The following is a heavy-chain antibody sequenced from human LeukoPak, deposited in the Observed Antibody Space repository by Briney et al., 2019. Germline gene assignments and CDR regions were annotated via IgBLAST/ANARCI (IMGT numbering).Heavy chain of an antibody. D-gene: IGHD1-26*01. CDR3: ARAVSYGTAAYDY. V-gene: IGHV1-2*04. Sequence: VASVTVSCKASGYTFTGYYMHWVRQAPGQGLEWMGWINPNSGGTNYAQKFQGWVTMTRDTSISTAYMELSRLRSDDTAVYYCARAVSYGTAAYDYWGQGTLVTVSS. CDR1: GYTFTGYY. CDR2: INPNSGGT. J-gene: IGHJ4*02.